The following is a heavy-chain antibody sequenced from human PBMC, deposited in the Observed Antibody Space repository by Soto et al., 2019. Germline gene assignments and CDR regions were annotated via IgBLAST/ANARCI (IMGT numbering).Heavy chain of an antibody. CDR2: IYYSGNT. J-gene: IGHJ3*02. V-gene: IGHV4-30-4*01. D-gene: IGHD3-16*01. CDR1: GGSISSGDYY. Sequence: PSETLSLTCTVSGGSISSGDYYWSWIRQPPGKGLEWVGYIYYSGNTYYNPSLKSRITISVDTSTNHFFLKVNSVTAADTAVYYCARLLPSGGALDIWGQGPMVTVSS. CDR3: ARLLPSGGALDI.